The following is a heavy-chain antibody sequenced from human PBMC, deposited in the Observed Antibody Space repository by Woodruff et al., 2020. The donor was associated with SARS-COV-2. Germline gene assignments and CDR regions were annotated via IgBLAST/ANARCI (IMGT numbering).Heavy chain of an antibody. Sequence: KHYADSVKGRFTISRDNAKNSLNLQMNSLRAEDTAVYYCATDRLDNWGQGTLVTVSS. J-gene: IGHJ4*02. V-gene: IGHV3-7*01. CDR3: ATDRLDN. D-gene: IGHD3-16*01. CDR2: K.